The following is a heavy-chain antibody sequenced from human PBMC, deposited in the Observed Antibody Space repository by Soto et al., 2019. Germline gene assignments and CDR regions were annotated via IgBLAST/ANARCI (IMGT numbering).Heavy chain of an antibody. Sequence: QTLSLTCAISGDSVSSNTASWNWIRQSPSRGLEWLGRTYFRSKWYNDYAVSVKSRIIINPDTSNNQFSLQLNSVTPEDTAVYFCAKGDNLGPKTGYAFDPWGQGIMVTV. V-gene: IGHV6-1*01. CDR1: GDSVSSNTAS. D-gene: IGHD5-12*01. CDR3: AKGDNLGPKTGYAFDP. CDR2: TYFRSKWYN. J-gene: IGHJ5*02.